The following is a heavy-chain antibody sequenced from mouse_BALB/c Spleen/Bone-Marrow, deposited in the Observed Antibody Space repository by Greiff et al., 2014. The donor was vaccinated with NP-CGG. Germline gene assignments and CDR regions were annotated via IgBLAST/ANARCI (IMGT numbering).Heavy chain of an antibody. J-gene: IGHJ3*01. CDR3: TRDYSY. D-gene: IGHD1-1*01. V-gene: IGHV6-6*02. Sequence: DVHLVESGGGLVQPGGSMKLSCVASGFTFSNYWMNWVRQSPEKGLDWVAEIRLKSNNYATHYAESVKGRFTISRDDSKSSVYLQMNNLRAEDTGIYYCTRDYSYWGQGTLVTVSA. CDR2: IRLKSNNYAT. CDR1: GFTFSNYW.